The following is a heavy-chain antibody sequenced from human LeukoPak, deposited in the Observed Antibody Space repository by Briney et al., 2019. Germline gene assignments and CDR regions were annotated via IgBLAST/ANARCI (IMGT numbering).Heavy chain of an antibody. CDR2: ISYDGSNK. CDR1: GFTFSSYG. D-gene: IGHD1-26*01. J-gene: IGHJ3*02. CDR3: AKGTSIVGALGAFDI. Sequence: GGSLRLSCAASGFTFSSYGMHWVRQAPGKGLEWVAVISYDGSNKYYADSVKGRFTISRDNSKNTLYLQMNSLRAEDTAVYYCAKGTSIVGALGAFDIWGQGTMVTVSS. V-gene: IGHV3-30*18.